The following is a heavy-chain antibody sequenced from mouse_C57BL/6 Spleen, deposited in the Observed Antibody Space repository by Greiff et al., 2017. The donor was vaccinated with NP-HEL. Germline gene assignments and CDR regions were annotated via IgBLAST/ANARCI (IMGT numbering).Heavy chain of an antibody. J-gene: IGHJ3*01. CDR3: ARSYGYWFAY. Sequence: QVQLQQPGAELVKPGASVKLSCKASGYTFTSYWMQWVKQRPGQGLEWIGEIDPSDSYTNYNQKFKGKATLTVDTSSSTAYMQLSSLTSEDSAVYYCARSYGYWFAYWGQGTLVTVSA. CDR2: IDPSDSYT. CDR1: GYTFTSYW. D-gene: IGHD2-2*01. V-gene: IGHV1-50*01.